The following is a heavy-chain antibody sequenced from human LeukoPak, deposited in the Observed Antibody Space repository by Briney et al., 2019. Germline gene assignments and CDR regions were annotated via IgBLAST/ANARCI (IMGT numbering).Heavy chain of an antibody. D-gene: IGHD2-15*01. CDR2: IYYSGST. CDR3: ARSDLEYCSGGSCYGPAFDI. V-gene: IGHV4-59*13. Sequence: SETLSLTCTVSGYSISSAYYWGWIRQPPGKGLEWIGYIYYSGSTNYNPSLKSRVTISVDTSKNQFSLKLSSVTAADTAVYYCARSDLEYCSGGSCYGPAFDIWGQGTMVTVSS. J-gene: IGHJ3*02. CDR1: GYSISSAYY.